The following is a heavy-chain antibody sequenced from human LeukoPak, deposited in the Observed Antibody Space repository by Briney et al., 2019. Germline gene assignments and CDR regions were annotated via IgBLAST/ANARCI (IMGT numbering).Heavy chain of an antibody. CDR1: GGTFSSYA. J-gene: IGHJ4*02. Sequence: SVKVSCKASGGTFSSYAISWVRQAPGQGPEWMGGIIPIFGTANYAQKFQGRVTITADKSTSTAYMELSSLRSEDTAVYYCARLQDTYYYDSSAGDYWGQGTLVTVSS. D-gene: IGHD3-22*01. CDR3: ARLQDTYYYDSSAGDY. CDR2: IIPIFGTA. V-gene: IGHV1-69*06.